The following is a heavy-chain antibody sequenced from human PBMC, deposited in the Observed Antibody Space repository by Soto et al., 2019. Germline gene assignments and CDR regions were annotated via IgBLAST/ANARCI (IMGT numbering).Heavy chain of an antibody. V-gene: IGHV1-8*01. J-gene: IGHJ3*02. CDR2: MNPNTGNT. CDR1: GYTFISND. D-gene: IGHD2-21*01. Sequence: QVQLVQSGAEVKKPGASVKVSCSASGYTFISNDINWVRQAPGQGLEWMGWMNPNTGNTGYAQKFQGRVTMTRSTSINTAYMELRSLRSEDTAVYYCARDLDCGGDCYSDALDIWGQGTWVTVSS. CDR3: ARDLDCGGDCYSDALDI.